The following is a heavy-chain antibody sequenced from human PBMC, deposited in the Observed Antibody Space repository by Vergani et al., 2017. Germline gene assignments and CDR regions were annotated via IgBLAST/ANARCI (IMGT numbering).Heavy chain of an antibody. CDR2: ISASNGNT. V-gene: IGHV1-18*01. Sequence: QVQLVQSGTEVKKPGASVKVSCKASGYTFTTYGISWVRQAPGQGLEWMGWISASNGNTNYAQKHLGRVTMTTDRSTSTAYMELRSLRSDDTAVYYCARGRLKIEGVTSNWFDPWGQGTLVTVSS. CDR1: GYTFTTYG. D-gene: IGHD1-26*01. J-gene: IGHJ5*02. CDR3: ARGRLKIEGVTSNWFDP.